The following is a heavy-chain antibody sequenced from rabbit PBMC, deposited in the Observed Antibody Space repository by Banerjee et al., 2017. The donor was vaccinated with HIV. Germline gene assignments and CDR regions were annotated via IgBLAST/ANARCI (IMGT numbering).Heavy chain of an antibody. Sequence: QEQLVESGGGLVQPEGSLTLTCTASGFSFSSSYYMCWVRQAPGKGLEWIACIFTGSSAGTYYATWAKGRFTISETSSTTVTLQMTSLTAADTATYFCARVYYDYGTFNLWGPGTLVTVS. CDR3: ARVYYDYGTFNL. D-gene: IGHD2-1*01. V-gene: IGHV1S45*01. CDR2: IFTGSSAGT. J-gene: IGHJ4*01. CDR1: GFSFSSSYY.